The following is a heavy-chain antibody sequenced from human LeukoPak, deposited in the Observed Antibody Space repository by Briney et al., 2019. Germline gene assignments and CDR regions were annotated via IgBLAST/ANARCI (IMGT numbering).Heavy chain of an antibody. CDR1: GGSISSGSYY. CDR2: IYTSGST. V-gene: IGHV4-61*02. D-gene: IGHD5-12*01. CDR3: ARDKGYGDAFDI. J-gene: IGHJ3*02. Sequence: PSGTLSPTCTVSGGSISSGSYYWSWIRQPAGKGLEWIGRIYTSGSTNYNPSLKSRVTISVDRSKNQFSLKLSSVTAADTAVYYCARDKGYGDAFDIWGQGTMVTVSS.